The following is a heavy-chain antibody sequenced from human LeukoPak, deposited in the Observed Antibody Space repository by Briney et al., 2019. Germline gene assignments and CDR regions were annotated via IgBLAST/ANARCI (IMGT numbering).Heavy chain of an antibody. Sequence: SETLSLACAVSGASISGSGYYWGWIRQPPGKGLEWIGNIYSSGSTYYNASLQSRVTISIDTSKNQFSLRLSSVTAADTAMYYCARARRYYDSTNAFDIWGQGTMVTVSS. V-gene: IGHV4-39*01. CDR3: ARARRYYDSTNAFDI. D-gene: IGHD3-22*01. J-gene: IGHJ3*02. CDR1: GASISGSGYY. CDR2: IYSSGST.